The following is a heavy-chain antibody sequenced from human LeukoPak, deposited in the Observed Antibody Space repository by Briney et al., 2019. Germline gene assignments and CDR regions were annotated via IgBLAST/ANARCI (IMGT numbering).Heavy chain of an antibody. V-gene: IGHV3-33*01. D-gene: IGHD3-10*01. CDR2: IYYDGSNK. J-gene: IGHJ4*02. Sequence: GRSLRLSCAASGXTFSSYGMHWVRQAPGKGLEWVAIIYYDGSNKYYADSVKGRFTVSRDNSKNTLYLQMNSLRVEDTAVYYCARDKGNLWHLDYWGQGTLVTVSS. CDR3: ARDKGNLWHLDY. CDR1: GXTFSSYG.